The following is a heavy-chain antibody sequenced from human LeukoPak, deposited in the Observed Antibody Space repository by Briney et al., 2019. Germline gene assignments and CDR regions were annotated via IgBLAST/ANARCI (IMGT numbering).Heavy chain of an antibody. CDR2: ISAYNGNP. CDR1: GYTFRSYG. D-gene: IGHD5-12*01. J-gene: IGHJ4*03. CDR3: ARVKYAGYSGYEEGDFDY. Sequence: ASVKVPCLPSGYTFRSYGISGVRQAPGQGLEWMGWISAYNGNPNYAQKLQGRVTMTTDTSTSTAYMELRSLRSDDTAVYYCARVKYAGYSGYEEGDFDYWGRGSLVTVSS. V-gene: IGHV1-18*01.